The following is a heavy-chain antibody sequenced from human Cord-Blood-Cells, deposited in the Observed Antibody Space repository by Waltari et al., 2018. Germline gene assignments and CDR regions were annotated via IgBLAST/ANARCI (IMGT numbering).Heavy chain of an antibody. V-gene: IGHV1-8*03. Sequence: QVQLVQSGAEVKKPGASVKVSCKASGYTFTSYDINWVRQATGHGLAWLGWMNPNSGNTGYAQKFQGRVTITRNTSISTAYMELSSLRSEDTAVYYCARVGEYCTNGVCYTGYYYYYMDVWGKGTTVTVSS. D-gene: IGHD2-8*01. CDR1: GYTFTSYD. J-gene: IGHJ6*03. CDR3: ARVGEYCTNGVCYTGYYYYYMDV. CDR2: MNPNSGNT.